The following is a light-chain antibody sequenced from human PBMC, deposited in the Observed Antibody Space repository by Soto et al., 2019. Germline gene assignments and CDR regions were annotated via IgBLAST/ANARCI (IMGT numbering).Light chain of an antibody. J-gene: IGKJ2*01. Sequence: DIQMTQSPSTLSASVGDRVTITCRASQSIGNWLAWYQQKPGTAPKLLIFAASDLETEVPSRFSGSGVGTEFTLTINSLQADDFAMYYCQQYNNYPFTFGQGTKLEI. CDR3: QQYNNYPFT. CDR2: AAS. CDR1: QSIGNW. V-gene: IGKV1-5*03.